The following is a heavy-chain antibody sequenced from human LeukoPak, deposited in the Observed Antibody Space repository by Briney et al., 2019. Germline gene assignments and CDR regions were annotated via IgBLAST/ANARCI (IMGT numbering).Heavy chain of an antibody. CDR2: IYHSGST. CDR3: ATVEYSSSSAADAFDI. J-gene: IGHJ3*02. CDR1: GYSISSDYY. Sequence: SETLSLTCTVSGYSISSDYYWGWIRQPPGKGLEWIGSIYHSGSTYYNPSLKSRVTISVDTSKSQFSLKLSSVTAADTAVYYCATVEYSSSSAADAFDIWGQGTMVTVSS. V-gene: IGHV4-38-2*02. D-gene: IGHD6-6*01.